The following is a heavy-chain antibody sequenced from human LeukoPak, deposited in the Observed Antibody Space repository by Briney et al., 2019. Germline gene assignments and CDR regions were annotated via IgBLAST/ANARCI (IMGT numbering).Heavy chain of an antibody. CDR1: GFTFSSYG. Sequence: PGGSLRLSCAASGFTFSSYGMHWVRQAPGKGLERVAFIRYDGSNKYYADSVKGRFTISRDNSKNTLYLQMNSLRAEDTAVYYCAKDRIWFGELLGYFDYWGQGTLVTVSS. V-gene: IGHV3-30*02. CDR2: IRYDGSNK. D-gene: IGHD3-10*01. J-gene: IGHJ4*02. CDR3: AKDRIWFGELLGYFDY.